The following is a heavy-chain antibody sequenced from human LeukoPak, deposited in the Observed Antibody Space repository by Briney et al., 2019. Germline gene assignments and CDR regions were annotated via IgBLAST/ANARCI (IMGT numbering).Heavy chain of an antibody. CDR3: ARVSYGEGPDY. Sequence: PGGSLRLSCAASGFTFSSYEMNWVRQAPGKGLEWVSYISGSGSTIYYADSVKGRFTISRDNAKKSLYLQMNSLRAEDTAVFYCARVSYGEGPDYWGQGTLVTVSS. CDR2: ISGSGSTI. J-gene: IGHJ4*02. V-gene: IGHV3-48*03. CDR1: GFTFSSYE. D-gene: IGHD3-10*01.